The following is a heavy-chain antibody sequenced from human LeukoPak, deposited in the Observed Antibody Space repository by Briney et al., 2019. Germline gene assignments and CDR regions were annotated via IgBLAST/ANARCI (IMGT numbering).Heavy chain of an antibody. CDR1: GFTFSSYG. V-gene: IGHV3-30*02. J-gene: IGHJ3*02. CDR2: IRHDGSNK. Sequence: PGGSLRLSCAASGFTFSSYGMHWVRQAPGKGLEWVAFIRHDGSNKYYADSVKGRFTISRDNSKNTLYLQISSLRAEDTAVYYCARENYDILTGYSPDAFDIWGQGTMVTVSS. D-gene: IGHD3-9*01. CDR3: ARENYDILTGYSPDAFDI.